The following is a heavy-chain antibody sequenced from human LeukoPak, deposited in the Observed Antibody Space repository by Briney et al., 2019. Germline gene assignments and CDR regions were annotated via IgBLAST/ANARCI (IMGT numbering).Heavy chain of an antibody. CDR1: GFTFSGYS. CDR2: ISGSSSYI. Sequence: GGSLRLSCAASGFTFSGYSMNWVRQAPGKGLEWVSSISGSSSYIYYADSVKGRFTISRDNAKNSLYLQMNSLRAEDTAVYYCARDSVVVAATADYWGQGTLVTVSS. CDR3: ARDSVVVAATADY. J-gene: IGHJ4*02. D-gene: IGHD2-15*01. V-gene: IGHV3-21*01.